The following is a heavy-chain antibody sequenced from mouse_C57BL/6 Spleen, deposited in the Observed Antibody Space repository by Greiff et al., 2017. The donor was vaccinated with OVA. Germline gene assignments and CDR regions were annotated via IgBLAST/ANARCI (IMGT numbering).Heavy chain of an antibody. CDR1: GYTFTDYY. CDR3: ARCDYDGFDY. J-gene: IGHJ2*01. CDR2: IYPGSGNT. V-gene: IGHV1-76*01. D-gene: IGHD2-4*01. Sequence: QVQLKESGAELVRPGASVKLSCKASGYTFTDYYINWVKQRPGQGLEWIARIYPGSGNTYYNEKFKGKATLTAEKSSSTAYMQLSSLTSEDSAVYFCARCDYDGFDYWGQGTTLTVSS.